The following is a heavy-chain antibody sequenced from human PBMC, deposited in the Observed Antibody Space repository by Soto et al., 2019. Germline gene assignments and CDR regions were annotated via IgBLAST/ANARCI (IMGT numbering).Heavy chain of an antibody. CDR1: GGTFSSYA. J-gene: IGHJ6*02. CDR2: IIPIFGTA. D-gene: IGHD4-4*01. CDR3: ARAGDYSNYPIYYYYGMDV. Sequence: QVQLVQSGAEVKKPGSSVKVSCKASGGTFSSYAISWVRQAPGQGLEWMGGIIPIFGTANYAQKFQGRVTITADESTSTAYMELSSLRSEDTAMYYCARAGDYSNYPIYYYYGMDVWGQGTTVTVSS. V-gene: IGHV1-69*01.